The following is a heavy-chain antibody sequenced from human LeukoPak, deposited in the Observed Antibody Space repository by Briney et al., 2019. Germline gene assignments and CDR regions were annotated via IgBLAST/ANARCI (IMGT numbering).Heavy chain of an antibody. D-gene: IGHD1-1*01. CDR3: ARGATDTTRWFDP. J-gene: IGHJ5*02. CDR2: ISGRGRTT. CDR1: GFTFSSSE. Sequence: GGSLRLSCAASGFTFSSSEMNWVRQAPGKGLEWVSYISGRGRTTFYADSVKGRFTISRDNAKNSLYLQMNGLRAEDTAAYYCARGATDTTRWFDPWGQGTLVTVSS. V-gene: IGHV3-48*03.